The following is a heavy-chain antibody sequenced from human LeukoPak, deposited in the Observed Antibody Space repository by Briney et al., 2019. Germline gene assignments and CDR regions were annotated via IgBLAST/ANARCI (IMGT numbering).Heavy chain of an antibody. CDR1: GYTFTSYG. CDR2: LSAYNGNT. V-gene: IGHV1-18*01. Sequence: ASVKVSCKASGYTFTSYGMSWVRQAPGQGLEWMGWLSAYNGNTNYAQKLQGRVTMTTDTSMSTAYMELRSLRSDDTAVYYCARDSDSSGWYEEGENYWGQGTLVTVSS. J-gene: IGHJ4*02. D-gene: IGHD6-19*01. CDR3: ARDSDSSGWYEEGENY.